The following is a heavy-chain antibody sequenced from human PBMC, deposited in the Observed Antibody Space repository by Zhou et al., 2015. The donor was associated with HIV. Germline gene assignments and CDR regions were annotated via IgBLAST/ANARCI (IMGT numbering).Heavy chain of an antibody. J-gene: IGHJ3*02. CDR3: ARESGGYYDILTGTRQAFDI. D-gene: IGHD3-9*01. V-gene: IGHV1-69*01. Sequence: QVQLVQSGAEVKKPGSSVKVSCKASGGTFSSYAISWVRQAPGQGLEWMGGIIPIFGTANYAQKFQGRVTITADESTSTAYMELSSLRSEDTAVYYCARESGGYYDILTGTRQAFDIVGPRDNGHRLF. CDR1: GGTFSSYA. CDR2: IIPIFGTA.